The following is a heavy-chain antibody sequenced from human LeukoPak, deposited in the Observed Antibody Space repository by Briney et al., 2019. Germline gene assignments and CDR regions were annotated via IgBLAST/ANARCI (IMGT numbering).Heavy chain of an antibody. J-gene: IGHJ5*02. D-gene: IGHD3-16*01. CDR1: GFTFSSHA. CDR2: ISASGDST. V-gene: IGHV3-23*01. Sequence: GGSLRLSCAASGFTFSSHAMSWVRQAAGKGPEWVSVISASGDSTYYADAVKGRFTISRDNSKNTVWLQMNSLRVEDTAVYYCAKGGALDPWGQGTLVTVSS. CDR3: AKGGALDP.